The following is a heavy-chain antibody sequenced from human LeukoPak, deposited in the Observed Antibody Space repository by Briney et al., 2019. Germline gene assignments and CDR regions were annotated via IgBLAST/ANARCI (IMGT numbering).Heavy chain of an antibody. CDR1: GFTVSSTY. CDR3: ARRALSSGYYPQFDY. J-gene: IGHJ4*02. Sequence: GGSLRLSCAASGFTVSSTYMSWVRQAPGKGLEWVANMKQDGSEKSYVDSVKGRFTISRDNAKNSLYLQMNSLRAEDTAVYYCARRALSSGYYPQFDYWGQGTLVTVSS. D-gene: IGHD3-22*01. CDR2: MKQDGSEK. V-gene: IGHV3-7*01.